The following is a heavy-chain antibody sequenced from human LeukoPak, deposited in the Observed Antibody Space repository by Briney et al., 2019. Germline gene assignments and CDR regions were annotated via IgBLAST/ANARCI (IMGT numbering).Heavy chain of an antibody. CDR2: ISYDGSNK. J-gene: IGHJ6*02. Sequence: AGGSLRLSCAASGFTFSSYAMHWVRQAPGKGLEWVAVISYDGSNKYYADSVKGRFTISRDNSKNTLYLQMNSLRAEDTAVYYCARDLEAGGYYYGMDVWGQGTTVTVSS. CDR3: ARDLEAGGYYYGMDV. V-gene: IGHV3-30-3*01. CDR1: GFTFSSYA. D-gene: IGHD3-3*01.